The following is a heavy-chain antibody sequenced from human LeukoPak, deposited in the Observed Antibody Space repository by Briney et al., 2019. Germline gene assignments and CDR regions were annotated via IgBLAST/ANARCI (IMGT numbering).Heavy chain of an antibody. D-gene: IGHD3-3*01. J-gene: IGHJ6*04. CDR2: IYTSGST. V-gene: IGHV4-4*07. CDR1: GGSISSYY. Sequence: KPSETLSLTCTVSGGSISSYYWSWIRQPGGKGLEWIGHIYTSGSTNYNPSLKSRVTMSVDTSKNQFSLKMSSVTAADTTVYYCARGRVTYYDFWSGPLVGVWGKGTTVTVSS. CDR3: ARGRVTYYDFWSGPLVGV.